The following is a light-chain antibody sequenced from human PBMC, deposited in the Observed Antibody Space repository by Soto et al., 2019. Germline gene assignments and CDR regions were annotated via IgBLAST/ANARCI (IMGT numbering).Light chain of an antibody. J-gene: IGKJ4*01. Sequence: EIVLTQSPATLSLSPGERATLSCRASQSVSSYLAWYQQKPGQAPRLLIYDASNRATGIPARFSGSRSGSDFTLTISSLDPEDFALYYCQQRSAWPFTFGGGTSVLIK. CDR1: QSVSSY. V-gene: IGKV3-11*01. CDR3: QQRSAWPFT. CDR2: DAS.